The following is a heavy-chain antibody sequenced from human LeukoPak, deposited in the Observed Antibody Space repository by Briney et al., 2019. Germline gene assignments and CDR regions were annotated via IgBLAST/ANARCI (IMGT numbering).Heavy chain of an antibody. CDR2: IYDSGST. CDR1: GGSFSGYY. CDR3: ARSTRDYFDY. J-gene: IGHJ4*02. Sequence: SETLSLTCAVYGGSFSGYYWNWIRQHPGKGLEWIGYIYDSGSTDYNPSLKSRVIISVDTSKNQFSLKLISVTAADTAVYYCARSTRDYFDYWGQGTLVTVSS. V-gene: IGHV4-34*01.